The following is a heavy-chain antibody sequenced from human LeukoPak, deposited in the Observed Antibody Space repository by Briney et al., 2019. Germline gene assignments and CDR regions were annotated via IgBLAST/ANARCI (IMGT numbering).Heavy chain of an antibody. Sequence: SGGSLRLSCAASGFTFSGSAMHWVRPASGKGLEWVGRLRSKANNYATAYAASVKGRFTISRDDSKNTAYLQMNSLKTEDTAVYYCTVDYYDNSGFDYWGQGTLVPVSS. J-gene: IGHJ4*02. CDR3: TVDYYDNSGFDY. CDR1: GFTFSGSA. D-gene: IGHD3-22*01. CDR2: LRSKANNYAT. V-gene: IGHV3-73*01.